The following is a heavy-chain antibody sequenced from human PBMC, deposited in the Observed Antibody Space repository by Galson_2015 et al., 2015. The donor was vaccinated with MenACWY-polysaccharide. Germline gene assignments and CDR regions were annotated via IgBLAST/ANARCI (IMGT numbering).Heavy chain of an antibody. V-gene: IGHV3-7*01. CDR3: ARGHYGMDV. CDR1: GFTFSSYW. CDR2: IKKDGSEK. Sequence: SLRLSCAASGFTFSSYWMTWVRQAPGKGLEWVANIKKDGSEKYYVDSVKGRFTISRDNSKNSLYLQMHSQRAEDTAVYSCARGHYGMDVWGQGTTVTASS. J-gene: IGHJ6*02.